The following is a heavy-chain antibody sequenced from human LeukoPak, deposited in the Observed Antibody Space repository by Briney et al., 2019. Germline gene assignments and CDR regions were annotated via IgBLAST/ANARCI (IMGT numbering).Heavy chain of an antibody. CDR3: ARDRTSYGYFDY. Sequence: SETLSLTCTVSGRSISSHYWSWIRQPPGKGLEWIGYIYYSGSTNYNPSLKSRVTISVDTSKNQFSLKLSSVTAADTAVYYCARDRTSYGYFDYWGQGTLATVSS. V-gene: IGHV4-59*11. D-gene: IGHD5-18*01. CDR2: IYYSGST. CDR1: GRSISSHY. J-gene: IGHJ4*02.